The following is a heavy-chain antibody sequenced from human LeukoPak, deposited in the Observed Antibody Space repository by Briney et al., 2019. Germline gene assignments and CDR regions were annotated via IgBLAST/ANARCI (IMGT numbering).Heavy chain of an antibody. V-gene: IGHV3-30*02. CDR3: AKDHSYYGSGSYYYDY. Sequence: GGSLRLSCAASGFTFSSYGMHSVRQAPGPGLEWVAFIGYDGSNKYYADSVKGRFTISRDKSKNTLYLQMNSLRAEDTAVYYCAKDHSYYGSGSYYYDYWGQGTLVTVSS. CDR1: GFTFSSYG. J-gene: IGHJ4*02. D-gene: IGHD3-10*01. CDR2: IGYDGSNK.